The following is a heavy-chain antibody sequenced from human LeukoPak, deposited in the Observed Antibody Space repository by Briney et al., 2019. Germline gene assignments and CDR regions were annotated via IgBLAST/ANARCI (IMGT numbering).Heavy chain of an antibody. J-gene: IGHJ4*02. CDR1: GYSLTELS. Sequence: ASVKVSCKVSGYSLTELSIYWVRQTPGKGLEWLGGFDPEDGEIIYAQNVQGRVTMTEDTSTDTAYMELSSLRSEDTAVYFCATVVDYPFDYWGQGTRVTVSS. CDR3: ATVVDYPFDY. V-gene: IGHV1-24*01. D-gene: IGHD5-12*01. CDR2: FDPEDGEI.